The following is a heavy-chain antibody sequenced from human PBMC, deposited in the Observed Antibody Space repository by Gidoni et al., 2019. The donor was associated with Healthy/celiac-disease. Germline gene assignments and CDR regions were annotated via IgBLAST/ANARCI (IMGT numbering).Heavy chain of an antibody. CDR3: ARDLPNPYRSGWEGYGMDV. J-gene: IGHJ6*02. V-gene: IGHV1-46*01. D-gene: IGHD6-19*01. CDR1: GYTFTSYY. CDR2: INPSGGST. Sequence: QVQLVQSGAEVKKPGASVKVSCKASGYTFTSYYMHWVRQAPGQGLEWMGIINPSGGSTSYAQKFQGRVTMTRDTSTSTVYMELSSLRTEDTAVYYCARDLPNPYRSGWEGYGMDVWGQGTTVTVSS.